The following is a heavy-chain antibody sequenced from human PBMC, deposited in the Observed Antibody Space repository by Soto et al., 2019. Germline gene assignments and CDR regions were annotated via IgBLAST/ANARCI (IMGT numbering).Heavy chain of an antibody. J-gene: IGHJ6*02. D-gene: IGHD4-4*01. Sequence: GGSLRLSCAASGFSFSSYSMHWVRQAPGQGLECLSVISNDGSNKYYADSVKGRFTISRDNSKNTLSLQMNSLRGEDAAVYFCAREQHQYPFYSNMDVWGQGTTVTVSS. V-gene: IGHV3-30*04. CDR3: AREQHQYPFYSNMDV. CDR2: ISNDGSNK. CDR1: GFSFSSYS.